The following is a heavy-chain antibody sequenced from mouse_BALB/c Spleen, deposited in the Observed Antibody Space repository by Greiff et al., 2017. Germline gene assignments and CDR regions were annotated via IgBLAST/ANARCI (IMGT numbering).Heavy chain of an antibody. J-gene: IGHJ3*01. V-gene: IGHV3-2*02. CDR2: ISYSGST. CDR1: GYSITSDYA. Sequence: EVQLQESGPGLVKPSQSLSLTCTVTGYSITSDYAWNWIRQFPGNQLEWMGYISYSGSTSYNPSLKSRISITRDTSKNQFFLQLNSVTTEDTATYYCARTKGVHYDYDVEFAYWGQGTLVTVSA. D-gene: IGHD2-4*01. CDR3: ARTKGVHYDYDVEFAY.